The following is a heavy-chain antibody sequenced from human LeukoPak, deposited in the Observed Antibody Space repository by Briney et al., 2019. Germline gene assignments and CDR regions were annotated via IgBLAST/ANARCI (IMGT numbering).Heavy chain of an antibody. CDR1: GYTVTDYY. V-gene: IGHV1-2*02. Sequence: ASVTVSCKGSGYTVTDYYIHWVRRAPGQGPGWMGWMDPRSGGTRCTQKFQGRVTMTRATSLSTVYLDLSGLTFDDASVYYCATDNYGTLDYWGQGTLVTVSS. CDR3: ATDNYGTLDY. D-gene: IGHD3-16*01. CDR2: MDPRSGGT. J-gene: IGHJ4*02.